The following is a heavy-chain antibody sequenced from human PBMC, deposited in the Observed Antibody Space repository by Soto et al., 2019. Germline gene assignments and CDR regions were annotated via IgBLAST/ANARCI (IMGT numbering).Heavy chain of an antibody. CDR3: AKAGYSGYDGLGLPRRSGGHYFDY. Sequence: GGSLRLSCAASGFTFDDYTMHWVRQAPGKGLEWVSLISWDGGSTYYADSVKGRFTISRDNSKNSLYLQMNSLRTEDPALYYCAKAGYSGYDGLGLPRRSGGHYFDYWGQGTLVTVSS. D-gene: IGHD5-12*01. CDR1: GFTFDDYT. CDR2: ISWDGGST. V-gene: IGHV3-43*01. J-gene: IGHJ4*02.